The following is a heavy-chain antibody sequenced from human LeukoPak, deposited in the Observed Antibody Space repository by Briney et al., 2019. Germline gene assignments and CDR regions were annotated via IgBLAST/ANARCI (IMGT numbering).Heavy chain of an antibody. V-gene: IGHV4-34*01. CDR3: AGLSDSNRNYNWFDP. CDR1: GGSFSGYY. D-gene: IGHD4-11*01. Sequence: PSETLSPTCAVYGGSFSGYYWSWIRQPPGKGLEWIGEINHSGSTNYNPSLKSRVTISVDTSKNQFSLKLSSVTAADTAVYYCAGLSDSNRNYNWFDPWGQGTLVTVSS. CDR2: INHSGST. J-gene: IGHJ5*02.